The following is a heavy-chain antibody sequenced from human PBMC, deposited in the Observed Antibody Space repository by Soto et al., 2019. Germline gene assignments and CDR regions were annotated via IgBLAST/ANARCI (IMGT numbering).Heavy chain of an antibody. CDR2: INHSGCT. CDR1: GGSFSGYY. CDR3: ARGRVQDIDY. D-gene: IGHD1-1*01. J-gene: IGHJ4*02. Sequence: SETLSLTCAVYGGSFSGYYWSWIRQPPGKGLEWIGEINHSGCTNYNPSLKSRVTISVDTSKNQFSLKLSSVTAADTAVYYCARGRVQDIDYWGQGTLVTVSS. V-gene: IGHV4-34*01.